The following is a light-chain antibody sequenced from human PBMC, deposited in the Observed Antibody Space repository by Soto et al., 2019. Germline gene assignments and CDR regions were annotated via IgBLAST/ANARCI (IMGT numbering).Light chain of an antibody. CDR1: QSITNW. CDR3: QQYDNLPLT. CDR2: KAS. J-gene: IGKJ4*01. V-gene: IGKV1-5*03. Sequence: DIQMTQSPSTLSGSVGDRVTITCRASQSITNWLAWYQQKPGKAPKLLIYKASTLESGVPSRFSGSGSGTDFTFTINSLQPEDIATYYCQQYDNLPLTFGGGTKVDI.